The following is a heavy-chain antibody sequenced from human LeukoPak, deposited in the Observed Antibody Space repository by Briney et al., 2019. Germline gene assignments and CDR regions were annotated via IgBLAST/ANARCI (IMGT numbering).Heavy chain of an antibody. CDR1: GFTFDDHG. CDR3: AKEVGIYGDWYFDL. J-gene: IGHJ2*01. V-gene: IGHV3-9*01. Sequence: GGSLRLSCAAPGFTFDDHGMHLGRQAPGKGLEWVSGINWNSASIGYADSVKGRFTISRDNAKNSLYLQMNRLRAEDTALYYCAKEVGIYGDWYFDLWGRGTLVTGSS. D-gene: IGHD2-21*01. CDR2: INWNSASI.